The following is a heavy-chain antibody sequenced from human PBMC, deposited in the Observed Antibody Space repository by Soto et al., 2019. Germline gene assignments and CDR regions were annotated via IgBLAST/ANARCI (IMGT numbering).Heavy chain of an antibody. Sequence: GGSLRLSCAASGFTFSSHGMHWVRQAPGKGLEWVAVIWYDGSNKYYADSVKGRFTISRDNSKNTLYLQMNSLRAEDTAVYYCAVRAIVGATGFDYWGQGTLVTVSS. V-gene: IGHV3-33*01. CDR1: GFTFSSHG. D-gene: IGHD1-26*01. CDR3: AVRAIVGATGFDY. J-gene: IGHJ4*02. CDR2: IWYDGSNK.